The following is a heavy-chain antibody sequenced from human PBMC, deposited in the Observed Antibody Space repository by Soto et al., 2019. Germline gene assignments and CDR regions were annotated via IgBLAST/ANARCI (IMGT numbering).Heavy chain of an antibody. CDR3: ARDGGHEGYSSSWGNFDY. J-gene: IGHJ4*02. CDR2: IWYEGSNK. Sequence: QVQLVEYGGGVVQPGRSLRLSCAASGFTFSSYGMHWVRQAPGKGLEWVAVIWYEGSNKYYADSVKGRFTISRDNSKNTLYLEMNSLRAEDTAVYYCARDGGHEGYSSSWGNFDYWGQGTLVTVSS. CDR1: GFTFSSYG. D-gene: IGHD6-13*01. V-gene: IGHV3-33*01.